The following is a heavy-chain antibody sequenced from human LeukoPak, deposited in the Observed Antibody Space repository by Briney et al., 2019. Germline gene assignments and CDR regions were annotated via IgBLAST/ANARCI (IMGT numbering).Heavy chain of an antibody. CDR1: GGSISSGSYY. Sequence: SQTLSLTCTVSGGSISSGSYYWSWIRQPPGKGLEWIGEINHSGSTNYNPSLKSRVTISVDTSKNQFSLKLSSVTAADTAVYYCARGLGYCTNGVCYPHFDYWGQGTLVTVSS. CDR2: INHSGST. J-gene: IGHJ4*02. CDR3: ARGLGYCTNGVCYPHFDY. V-gene: IGHV4-39*07. D-gene: IGHD2-8*01.